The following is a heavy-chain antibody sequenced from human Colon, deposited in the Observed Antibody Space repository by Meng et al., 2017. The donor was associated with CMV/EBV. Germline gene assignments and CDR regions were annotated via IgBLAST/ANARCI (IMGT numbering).Heavy chain of an antibody. D-gene: IGHD1-1*01. Sequence: GESLKISCAASGFTLSSYWMHWVRQAPGKGLVWVSRINSDGSSTNYADSVKGRFTISRDNAKNTLYLQMNSLRAEDTAVYYCARALKPLGTRSGLDVWGQGTTVTVSS. J-gene: IGHJ6*02. V-gene: IGHV3-74*01. CDR2: INSDGSST. CDR3: ARALKPLGTRSGLDV. CDR1: GFTLSSYW.